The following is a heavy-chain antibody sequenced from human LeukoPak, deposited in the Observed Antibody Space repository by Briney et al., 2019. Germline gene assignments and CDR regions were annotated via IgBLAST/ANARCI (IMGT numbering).Heavy chain of an antibody. CDR1: GFTLSTNA. CDR3: ASRIFVDY. V-gene: IGHV3-23*01. Sequence: GGSLRLSCLTSGFTLSTNAMSWVRQAPGKGLEWISGISGSGASTYYADSVKGRFTISRDNAKNSLYLQMNSLRAEDTAVYYCASRIFVDYWGQGTLVTVSS. CDR2: ISGSGAST. D-gene: IGHD3-3*02. J-gene: IGHJ4*02.